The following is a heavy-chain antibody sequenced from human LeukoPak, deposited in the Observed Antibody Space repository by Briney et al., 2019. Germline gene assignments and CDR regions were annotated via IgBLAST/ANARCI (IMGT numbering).Heavy chain of an antibody. Sequence: GASVKVSCKASGYTFTSYYMHWVRQAPGQGLEWMGIINPSGGSTSYAQEFQGRVTMTRDTSTSTVYMELSSLRSEDTAVYYCARGGIVVVTATDAFDIWGQGTMVTVSS. CDR1: GYTFTSYY. V-gene: IGHV1-46*01. CDR3: ARGGIVVVTATDAFDI. J-gene: IGHJ3*02. D-gene: IGHD2-21*02. CDR2: INPSGGST.